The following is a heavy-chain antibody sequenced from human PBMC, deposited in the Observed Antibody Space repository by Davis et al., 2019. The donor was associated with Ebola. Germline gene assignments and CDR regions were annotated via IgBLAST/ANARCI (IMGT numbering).Heavy chain of an antibody. J-gene: IGHJ6*02. Sequence: SVKVSCKASGGTFSSYAISWVRQAPGQGLEWMGGIIPIFGTANYAQKFQVRVTITADESTSTAYMELSSLRSEDTAVYYCARETGLRSYGMDVWGQGTTVTVSS. D-gene: IGHD7-27*01. V-gene: IGHV1-69*13. CDR3: ARETGLRSYGMDV. CDR2: IIPIFGTA. CDR1: GGTFSSYA.